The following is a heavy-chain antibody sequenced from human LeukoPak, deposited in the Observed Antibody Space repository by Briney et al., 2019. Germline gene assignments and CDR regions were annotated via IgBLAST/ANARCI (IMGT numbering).Heavy chain of an antibody. J-gene: IGHJ5*02. V-gene: IGHV1-69*04. CDR3: ARGATREDWFDP. CDR1: GYTFTSYG. Sequence: ASVKVSCKASGYTFTSYGISWVRQAPGQGLEWMGRIIPILGIANYAQKFQGRVTITADKSTSTAYMELSSLRSEDTAVYYCARGATREDWFDPWGQGTLVTVSS. D-gene: IGHD1-26*01. CDR2: IIPILGIA.